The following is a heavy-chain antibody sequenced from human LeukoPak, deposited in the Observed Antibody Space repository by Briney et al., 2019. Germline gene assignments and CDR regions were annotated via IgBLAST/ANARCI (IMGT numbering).Heavy chain of an antibody. D-gene: IGHD3-22*01. CDR3: TTDDSSGYPY. J-gene: IGHJ4*02. V-gene: IGHV3-15*01. Sequence: PGGSLRLSCAASGFSFSDHNFDWVRQAPGKGLEWVGRIKSKTDGGTTDYAAPVKGRFTISRDDSKNTLYLQMNSLKTEDTAVYYCTTDDSSGYPYWGQGTLVTVSS. CDR1: GFSFSDHN. CDR2: IKSKTDGGTT.